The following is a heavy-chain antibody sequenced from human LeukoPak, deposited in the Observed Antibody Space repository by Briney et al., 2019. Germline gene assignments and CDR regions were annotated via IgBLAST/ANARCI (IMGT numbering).Heavy chain of an antibody. J-gene: IGHJ4*02. Sequence: GGSLRLSCAASGFTFSSYAMSWVRQAPGRGLDWVSTINGRGDRTFYADSVKGRFTVSRDNSRDTVFLQMNSLGDEDTAVYYCVKEGLLGGYYFDLWGQGALVTVSS. CDR1: GFTFSSYA. D-gene: IGHD1-26*01. CDR2: INGRGDRT. V-gene: IGHV3-23*01. CDR3: VKEGLLGGYYFDL.